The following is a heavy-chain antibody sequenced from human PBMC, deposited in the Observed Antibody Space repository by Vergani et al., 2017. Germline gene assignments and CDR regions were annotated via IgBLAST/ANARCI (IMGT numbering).Heavy chain of an antibody. V-gene: IGHV4-39*07. D-gene: IGHD3-9*01. CDR3: SSFDRHRAETLDY. J-gene: IGHJ4*02. CDR2: IYYSGST. CDR1: GGPISSYY. Sequence: QVQLQESGPGLVKPSATLSLTCTVSGGPISSYYWSWIRQPPGKGLEWIGSIYYSGSTYYNPSLKSRVTISVDTSKNQFSLKLSSVTAADTAVYYCSSFDRHRAETLDYWGQGTLVTVAS.